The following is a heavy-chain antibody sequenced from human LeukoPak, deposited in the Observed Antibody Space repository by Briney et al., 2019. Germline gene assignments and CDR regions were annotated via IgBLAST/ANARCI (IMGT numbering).Heavy chain of an antibody. CDR1: GGSFSGYY. J-gene: IGHJ4*02. Sequence: SETLSLTCAVYGGSFSGYYWSWIRQPPGKGLEWIGEINHSGSTNYNPSLKSRVTISVDTSKNQFSLKLSSVTAADTAVYYCARGSGYDEWGQGTLVTASS. CDR2: INHSGST. V-gene: IGHV4-34*01. CDR3: ARGSGYDE. D-gene: IGHD5-12*01.